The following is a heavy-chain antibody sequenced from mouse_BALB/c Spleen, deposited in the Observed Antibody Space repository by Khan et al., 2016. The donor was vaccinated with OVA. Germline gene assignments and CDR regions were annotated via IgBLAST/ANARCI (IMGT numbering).Heavy chain of an antibody. Sequence: VQLQQSGPELVKPGASVKMSCKASGYTFTNYIIHWVKQKPGQGLEWIGYIHPHNDGTKYNEKFKGKATLTSDKSSSTAYMELSGLTSEDSAVYYCARDYGSSFWFAYWGQGTLVTVSA. CDR1: GYTFTNYI. V-gene: IGHV1S136*01. CDR3: ARDYGSSFWFAY. D-gene: IGHD1-1*01. CDR2: IHPHNDGT. J-gene: IGHJ3*01.